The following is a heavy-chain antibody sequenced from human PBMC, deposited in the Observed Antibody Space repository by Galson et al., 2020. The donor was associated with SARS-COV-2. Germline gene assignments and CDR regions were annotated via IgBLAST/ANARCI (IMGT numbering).Heavy chain of an antibody. CDR2: ISSSGSTI. CDR3: ARDSRIWLRDYYYYYGMDV. D-gene: IGHD5-18*01. J-gene: IGHJ6*02. V-gene: IGHV3-11*01. Sequence: GGSLRLSCAASGFTFSDYYMSWIRQAPGKGLEWVSYISSSGSTIYYADSVKGRFTISRDNAKNSLYLQMNSLRAEDTAVYYCARDSRIWLRDYYYYYGMDVWGQGTTVTVSS. CDR1: GFTFSDYY.